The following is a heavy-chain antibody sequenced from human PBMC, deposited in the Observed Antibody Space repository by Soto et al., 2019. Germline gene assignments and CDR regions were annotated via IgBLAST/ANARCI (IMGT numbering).Heavy chain of an antibody. V-gene: IGHV3-48*01. Sequence: EVQLVESGGGLVQPGGSLRLSCAASGFTFSSYSRNWVRQAPGKGLEWVSYISSSSSTIYYADSVKGRFTISRDNAKNSLYLQMNSLRADGTAVYYCARDPAWNDGDHYYYYYMDVWGKRTTVTVSS. J-gene: IGHJ6*03. CDR1: GFTFSSYS. CDR3: ARDPAWNDGDHYYYYYMDV. CDR2: ISSSSSTI. D-gene: IGHD1-1*01.